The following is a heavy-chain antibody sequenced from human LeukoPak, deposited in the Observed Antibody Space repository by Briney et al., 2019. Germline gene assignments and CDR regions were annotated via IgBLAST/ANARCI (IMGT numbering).Heavy chain of an antibody. V-gene: IGHV4-61*02. CDR1: GGSISSGSYD. CDR3: ARDRGGRFYSSSWLSLYYFDY. D-gene: IGHD6-13*01. J-gene: IGHJ4*02. Sequence: SETLSLTCTVSGGSISSGSYDWSWIRQPAGRGLEWIGRIYTSGSTNYNPSLKSRVTISVDTSKNQFSLKLSSVTAADTAVYYCARDRGGRFYSSSWLSLYYFDYWGQGTLVTVSS. CDR2: IYTSGST.